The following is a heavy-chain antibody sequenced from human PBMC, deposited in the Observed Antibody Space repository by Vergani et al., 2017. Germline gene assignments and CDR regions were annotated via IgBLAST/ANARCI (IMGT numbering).Heavy chain of an antibody. D-gene: IGHD5-12*01. J-gene: IGHJ4*02. Sequence: QVQLQESGPGLVKPSQTLFLTCTVSGGSISSGDYYWSWIRQPPGKGLEWIGYIYYSGSTYYNPSLKIRVTISVDTSKNQFSLKLSSVTAADTAVYYSARIVATSVLDYWGQGTLVTVSS. CDR3: ARIVATSVLDY. V-gene: IGHV4-30-4*01. CDR1: GGSISSGDYY. CDR2: IYYSGST.